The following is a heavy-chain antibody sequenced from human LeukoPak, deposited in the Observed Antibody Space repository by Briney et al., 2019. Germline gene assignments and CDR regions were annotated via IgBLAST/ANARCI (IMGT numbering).Heavy chain of an antibody. CDR2: IESDGSSK. CDR3: AREHRGAGATVDY. CDR1: GFTFNSHW. J-gene: IGHJ4*02. D-gene: IGHD1-26*01. Sequence: GGSLRLSCAASGFTFNSHWMHWVRQVPGKGLVWVSRIESDGSSKMYADSVRGRFTISRDNAKNTLYLQMNSLRAEDTVVYYCAREHRGAGATVDYWGQGALVTVSS. V-gene: IGHV3-74*03.